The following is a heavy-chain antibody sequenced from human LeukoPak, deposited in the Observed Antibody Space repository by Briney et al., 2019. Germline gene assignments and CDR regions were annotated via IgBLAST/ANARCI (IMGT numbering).Heavy chain of an antibody. J-gene: IGHJ6*03. Sequence: PGGSLRLSCAASGFTFSSYAMSWVRQAPGKGLEWVSAISGSGGSTYYADSVKGRFTISRDNSKNTLYLQMDSLGVEDTAVYYCAKGRVNMDVWGKGTTVTVSS. V-gene: IGHV3-23*01. CDR1: GFTFSSYA. CDR3: AKGRVNMDV. CDR2: ISGSGGST. D-gene: IGHD4-23*01.